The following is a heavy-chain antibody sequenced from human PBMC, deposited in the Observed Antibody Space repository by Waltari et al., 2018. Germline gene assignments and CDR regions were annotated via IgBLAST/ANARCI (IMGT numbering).Heavy chain of an antibody. D-gene: IGHD5-12*01. CDR2: INVDGGYI. Sequence: EVHLAESGGGVVQPGGSLRLSCTGSGFRFGDYGMPWVRQAPGKGLEWVSRINVDGGYISYGDSVKGRFTISRDNAKNTVFLQLNSLRADDTAVYFCARKAGSGYPYGPFYYDNWGQGTLVTVSS. V-gene: IGHV3-74*01. J-gene: IGHJ4*02. CDR1: GFRFGDYG. CDR3: ARKAGSGYPYGPFYYDN.